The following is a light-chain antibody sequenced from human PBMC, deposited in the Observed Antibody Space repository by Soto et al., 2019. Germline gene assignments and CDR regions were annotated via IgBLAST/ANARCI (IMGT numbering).Light chain of an antibody. CDR3: QQYGISPSWT. Sequence: EIVLTQSPDTLSLSPGQRATLSCRARQSVTGSYLAWYQQKPGQAPRLLIYGASNRAIGIPDRFSGSGSGTDFTLTISRLVPEDFAVYYCQQYGISPSWTFGQGTKVEIK. J-gene: IGKJ1*01. CDR2: GAS. V-gene: IGKV3-20*01. CDR1: QSVTGSY.